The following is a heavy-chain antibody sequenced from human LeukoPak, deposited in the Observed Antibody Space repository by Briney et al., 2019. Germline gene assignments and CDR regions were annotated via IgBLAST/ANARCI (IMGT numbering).Heavy chain of an antibody. V-gene: IGHV4-59*08. CDR2: IYYSGST. D-gene: IGHD2-21*01. J-gene: IGHJ4*02. CDR1: GGSISSYY. CDR3: ARSVPHFTWSIAASGFDH. Sequence: SETLSLTCAVSGGSISSYYWSWIRQAPGKGLEWIGYIYYSGSTNYNPSLKSRVTLSVDTSKTQSSLKLSSVTAADTAVYYCARSVPHFTWSIAASGFDHWGQGTLVTVSS.